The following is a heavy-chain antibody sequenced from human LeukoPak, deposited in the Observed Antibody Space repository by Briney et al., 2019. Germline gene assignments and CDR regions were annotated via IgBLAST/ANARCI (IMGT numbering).Heavy chain of an antibody. V-gene: IGHV3-15*01. CDR2: IKTKADGGTT. Sequence: GGSLRLSCAASGFTFSNAWMNWVRKAPGKGLEWVGRIKTKADGGTTDYAAPVKGRFTVSRDDSKNTLYLQMNSLKTDDTAVYYCTTDLTYYYYYYMDVWGKGTTVTISS. CDR1: GFTFSNAW. CDR3: TTDLTYYYYYYMDV. J-gene: IGHJ6*03.